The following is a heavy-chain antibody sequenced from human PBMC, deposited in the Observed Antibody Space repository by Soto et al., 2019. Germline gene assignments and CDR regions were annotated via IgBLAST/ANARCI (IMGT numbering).Heavy chain of an antibody. J-gene: IGHJ4*02. D-gene: IGHD5-18*01. CDR3: ARDQPGYSYGYGLGY. CDR1: GFTFSSYS. Sequence: EVQLVESGGGLVKPGGSLRLSCAASGFTFSSYSMNWVRQAPGKGLEWVSSISSSSSYIYYADSVKGRFTISRDNAKKSLYMQMNSLRDEDTAVYYCARDQPGYSYGYGLGYWGQGTLVTVSS. CDR2: ISSSSSYI. V-gene: IGHV3-21*01.